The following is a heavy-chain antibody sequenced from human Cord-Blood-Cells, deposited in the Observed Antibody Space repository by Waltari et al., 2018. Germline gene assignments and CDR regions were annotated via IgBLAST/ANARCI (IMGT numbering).Heavy chain of an antibody. CDR3: ASHYDSSGYYYYYGMDV. D-gene: IGHD3-22*01. CDR1: GGTFSSYA. CDR2: IIPIFGTA. Sequence: QVQLVQSGAEVKKPGSSVKVSCKASGGTFSSYAISWVRQAPGQGLEWMGGIIPIFGTANYGQKFQGRVTITADESTSTAYMELGSLRSEDTAVYYCASHYDSSGYYYYYGMDVWGQGTTVTVSS. V-gene: IGHV1-69*01. J-gene: IGHJ6*02.